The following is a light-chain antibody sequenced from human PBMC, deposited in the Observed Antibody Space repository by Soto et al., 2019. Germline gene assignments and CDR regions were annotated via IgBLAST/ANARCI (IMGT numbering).Light chain of an antibody. CDR3: QKYNSAPRT. J-gene: IGKJ1*01. V-gene: IGKV1-27*01. CDR2: AAS. CDR1: QGISNY. Sequence: DVQMTQSPSSLSASVGDRVTMTCRASQGISNYLAWYQQKPGKVPKLLIYAASTLQSGVLSRFSGSGSGTDFTLTISSLQPEDVATYYCQKYNSAPRTFGQGTKVEIK.